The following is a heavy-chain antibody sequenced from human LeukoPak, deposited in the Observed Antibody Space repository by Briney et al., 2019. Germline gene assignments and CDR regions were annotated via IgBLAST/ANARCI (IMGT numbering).Heavy chain of an antibody. D-gene: IGHD3-16*01. CDR2: ISSSSSYI. Sequence: GGSLRLSCAASGFTFSSYAMNWVRQAPGKGLEWVSSISSSSSYIYYADSVKGRFTISRDNAKNSLYLQMNSLRAEDTALYYCAKRNGGSAHYYFDYWGQGTLVTVSS. J-gene: IGHJ4*02. V-gene: IGHV3-21*04. CDR1: GFTFSSYA. CDR3: AKRNGGSAHYYFDY.